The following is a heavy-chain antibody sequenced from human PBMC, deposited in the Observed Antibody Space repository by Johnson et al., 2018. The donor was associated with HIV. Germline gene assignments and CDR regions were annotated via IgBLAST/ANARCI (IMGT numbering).Heavy chain of an antibody. CDR3: ARVQLLAGDVFNI. CDR2: INSDGSST. V-gene: IGHV3-74*02. D-gene: IGHD3-10*01. J-gene: IGHJ3*02. CDR1: GFTFSTNW. Sequence: VQLVESGGGLVQPGGSLRLSCVGSGFTFSTNWMHWVRQAPGKGLVWVSRINSDGSSTSYADSVKGRFTISRDNAKNTLYLQMDSLGAEDTAVYYCARVQLLAGDVFNIWGQGTIVTVSS.